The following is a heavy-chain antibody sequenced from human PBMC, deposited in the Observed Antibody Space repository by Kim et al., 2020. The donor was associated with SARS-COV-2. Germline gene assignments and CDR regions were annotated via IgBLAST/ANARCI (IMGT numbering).Heavy chain of an antibody. CDR1: GFTFSSYS. V-gene: IGHV3-21*01. D-gene: IGHD3-10*01. CDR3: ARASGSGSYEWFDP. Sequence: GGSLRLSCAASGFTFSSYSMNWVRQAPGKGLEWVSSISSSSSYIYYADSVKGRFTISRDNAKNSLYLQMNSLRAEDTAVYYCARASGSGSYEWFDPWGQGTLVTVSS. CDR2: ISSSSSYI. J-gene: IGHJ5*02.